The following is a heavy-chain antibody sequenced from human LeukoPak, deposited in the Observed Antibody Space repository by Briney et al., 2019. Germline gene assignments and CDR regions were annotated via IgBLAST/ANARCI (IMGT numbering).Heavy chain of an antibody. D-gene: IGHD5-12*01. Sequence: SVKVSCKASGGTFSSYATSWVRQAPGQGLEWMGRIIPILGIANYAQKFQGRVTITADKSTSTPYMELSSLRSEDTAVYYCARDLEPIVATILGSYYGMDVWGQGTTVTVSS. V-gene: IGHV1-69*04. CDR2: IIPILGIA. CDR1: GGTFSSYA. J-gene: IGHJ6*02. CDR3: ARDLEPIVATILGSYYGMDV.